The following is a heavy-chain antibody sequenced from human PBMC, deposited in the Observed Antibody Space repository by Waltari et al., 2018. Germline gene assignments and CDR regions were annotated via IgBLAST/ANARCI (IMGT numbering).Heavy chain of an antibody. V-gene: IGHV3-23*01. CDR3: AKDSQWLVTLPDY. Sequence: EVQLLESGGGLVQPGGSLRLSCADSGFTFSSYAISWVRQAPGKGLEWVSAISGSGGSTYYADSVKGRFTISRDNSKNTLYLQMNSLRAEDTAVYYCAKDSQWLVTLPDYWGQGTLVTVSS. J-gene: IGHJ4*02. CDR1: GFTFSSYA. CDR2: ISGSGGST. D-gene: IGHD6-19*01.